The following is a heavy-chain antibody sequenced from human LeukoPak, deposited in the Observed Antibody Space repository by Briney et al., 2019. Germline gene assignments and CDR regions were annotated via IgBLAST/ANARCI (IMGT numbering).Heavy chain of an antibody. Sequence: PGGSLRLSCAASGFTVSNNFMTWVRQAPGKGPECVSVIYSGGNTYYADSVKGRFTISRDNSKNTLYLQMNSLRAEEPAVYYGATKSGSLMVRGGDCWGQGALVTVSS. D-gene: IGHD3-10*01. CDR3: ATKSGSLMVRGGDC. J-gene: IGHJ4*02. V-gene: IGHV3-66*01. CDR2: IYSGGNT. CDR1: GFTVSNNF.